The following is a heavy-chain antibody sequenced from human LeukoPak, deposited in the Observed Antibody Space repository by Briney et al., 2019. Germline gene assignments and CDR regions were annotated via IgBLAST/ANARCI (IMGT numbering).Heavy chain of an antibody. J-gene: IGHJ5*02. CDR1: GYTFTGYY. CDR3: ARDYCSTISCYTESWFDP. D-gene: IGHD2-2*02. Sequence: ASVKVSCKASGYTFTGYYIHWVGQAPGQGLEWMGWINPSSGGTNYAQKFQGRVTMTRDTSLSTAYMELSWLRSDDTAVYYCARDYCSTISCYTESWFDPWGQGTLVTVSS. V-gene: IGHV1-2*02. CDR2: INPSSGGT.